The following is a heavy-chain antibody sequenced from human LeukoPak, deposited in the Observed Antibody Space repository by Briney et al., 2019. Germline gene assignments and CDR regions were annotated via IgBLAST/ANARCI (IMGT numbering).Heavy chain of an antibody. J-gene: IGHJ4*02. CDR2: ISYDGSNK. CDR1: GFTFSSYG. D-gene: IGHD3-3*01. Sequence: GGSLRLSCAASGFTFSSYGMHWVRQAPGKGLEGVAVISYDGSNKYYADSVKGRFTISRDNSKNTLYLQMNSLRAEHTAVYYCAKDITIFGVVPDHWGQGTLVTVSS. V-gene: IGHV3-30*18. CDR3: AKDITIFGVVPDH.